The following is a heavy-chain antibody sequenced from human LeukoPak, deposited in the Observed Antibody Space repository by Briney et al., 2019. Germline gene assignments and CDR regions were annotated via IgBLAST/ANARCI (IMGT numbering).Heavy chain of an antibody. CDR1: GYSFTAYY. CDR2: ISTYNGNT. V-gene: IGHV1/OR15-2*02. D-gene: IGHD3-16*01. J-gene: IGHJ6*03. CDR3: ARGVGGLGNMDV. Sequence: ASVKVSCKASGYSFTAYYMHWVRQAPGQGLEWMGWISTYNGNTNYAQKLQGRVTMTRNTPINTAYLELSSLRSDDTAVYFCARGVGGLGNMDVWGEGTTVIVSS.